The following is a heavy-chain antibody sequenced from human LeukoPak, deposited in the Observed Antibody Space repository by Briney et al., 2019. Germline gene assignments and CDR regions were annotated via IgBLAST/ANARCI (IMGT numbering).Heavy chain of an antibody. V-gene: IGHV4-4*07. D-gene: IGHD3-10*01. CDR3: ARDSYFGSGNYYIDY. CDR1: GASISSYY. J-gene: IGHJ4*02. CDR2: GSTSGST. Sequence: SETLSLTCTVSGASISSYYWSCIRQPAGKGLEWIGRGSTSGSTNYNPSLKSRVTMSVETSKNQFSLKLSSVTAADTAVYYCARDSYFGSGNYYIDYWGQGTLVTVSS.